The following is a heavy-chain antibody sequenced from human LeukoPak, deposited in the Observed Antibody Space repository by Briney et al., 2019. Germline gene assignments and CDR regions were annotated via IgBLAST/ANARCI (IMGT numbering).Heavy chain of an antibody. J-gene: IGHJ4*02. CDR2: ISGSGDST. CDR1: GFTFSSYA. D-gene: IGHD6-13*01. CDR3: AKTRPLDSSSWSHGDY. V-gene: IGHV3-23*01. Sequence: GGSLRLSCAASGFTFSSYAMSWVRQAPGKGQEWVSAISGSGDSTYYGDSVKGRFTISRDNSKNTLYLQMNSLRAEDTAVYYCAKTRPLDSSSWSHGDYWGQGTLVTVSS.